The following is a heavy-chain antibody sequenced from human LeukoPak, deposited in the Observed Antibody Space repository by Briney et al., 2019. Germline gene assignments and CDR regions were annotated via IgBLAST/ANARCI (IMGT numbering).Heavy chain of an antibody. CDR1: GFTFSSYS. CDR3: ARDLRYSSPFDY. V-gene: IGHV3-21*01. Sequence: GSLRLSCSASGFTFSSYSMNWVRQAPGKGLEWVSSISSSSSYIYYADSVKGRFTISRDNAKNSLYLQMNSLRAEDTAVYYCARDLRYSSPFDYWGQGTLVTVSS. J-gene: IGHJ4*02. D-gene: IGHD4-11*01. CDR2: ISSSSSYI.